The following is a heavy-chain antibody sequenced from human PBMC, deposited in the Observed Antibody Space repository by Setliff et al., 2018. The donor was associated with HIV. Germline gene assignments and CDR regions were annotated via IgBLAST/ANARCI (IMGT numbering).Heavy chain of an antibody. CDR1: GGSFNDYY. D-gene: IGHD3-10*01. V-gene: IGHV4-59*01. Sequence: PSETLSLTCAVYGGSFNDYYWSWIRQPPGKGLEWIGYIYYSGSTNYNPSLKSRVTISVDTSKNQFSLKLSPVTAADTAVYYCARGAELLWFGELHNIPYFDYWGQGTLVTVSS. CDR3: ARGAELLWFGELHNIPYFDY. CDR2: IYYSGST. J-gene: IGHJ4*02.